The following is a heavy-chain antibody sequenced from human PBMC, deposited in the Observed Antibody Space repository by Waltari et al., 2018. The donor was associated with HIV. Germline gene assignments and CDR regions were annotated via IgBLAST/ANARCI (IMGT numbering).Heavy chain of an antibody. V-gene: IGHV4-39*01. CDR1: GASMRSKNYY. Sequence: LQLKESGPGLVKPSDPLSHTCAVSGASMRSKNYYWAWLRQSPGERLEWIATIYYTGYTYFVPSLKNRTSISVDSSKNLLSLSLASVTAADTAIYYCARQHAYTSDWFSQASFFNYWGPGTLVTVSS. CDR3: ARQHAYTSDWFSQASFFNY. D-gene: IGHD3-9*01. J-gene: IGHJ1*01. CDR2: IYYTGYT.